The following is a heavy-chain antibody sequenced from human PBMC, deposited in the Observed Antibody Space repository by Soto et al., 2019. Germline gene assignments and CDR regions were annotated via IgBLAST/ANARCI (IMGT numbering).Heavy chain of an antibody. V-gene: IGHV3-23*01. CDR3: VKDDRILGRRYFDL. CDR2: ISFSDGGT. D-gene: IGHD2-15*01. J-gene: IGHJ2*01. Sequence: GGSLRLSCAASGFTFSSYAMTWVRQAPGKGLEWVSSISFSDGGTYYADSVKGRLTISRDNSKNTLFLQMNSLRVEDTAVYYCVKDDRILGRRYFDLWGRGTLVNVSS. CDR1: GFTFSSYA.